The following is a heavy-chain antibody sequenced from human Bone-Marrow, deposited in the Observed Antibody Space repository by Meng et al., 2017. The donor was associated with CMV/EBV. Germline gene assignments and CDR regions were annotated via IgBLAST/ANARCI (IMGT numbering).Heavy chain of an antibody. D-gene: IGHD1-26*01. J-gene: IGHJ3*02. CDR2: MNPNSGNT. CDR1: GYTFTSYD. Sequence: ASVKVSCKASGYTFTSYDINWVRQATGQGLEWMGWMNPNSGNTGYAQKFQGRVTMTRNTSISTAYMELSSLRSEDTAVYYCARGGATSLGSAFDIWGQGTTVTVSS. CDR3: ARGGATSLGSAFDI. V-gene: IGHV1-8*01.